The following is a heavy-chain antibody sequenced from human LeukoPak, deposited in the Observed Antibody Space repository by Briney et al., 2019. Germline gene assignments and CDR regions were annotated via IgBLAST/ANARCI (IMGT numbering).Heavy chain of an antibody. Sequence: GESLKISCKGSGYSFTTYWIAWVRQTPDKGLEWMGIIYPGDSDTTYSPSFQGQVTISADKSINTAYLQWGSLKASDAAIYYCARRIAAAGADGLDVWGQGTTVTVSS. D-gene: IGHD6-13*01. V-gene: IGHV5-51*01. CDR3: ARRIAAAGADGLDV. CDR2: IYPGDSDT. CDR1: GYSFTTYW. J-gene: IGHJ6*02.